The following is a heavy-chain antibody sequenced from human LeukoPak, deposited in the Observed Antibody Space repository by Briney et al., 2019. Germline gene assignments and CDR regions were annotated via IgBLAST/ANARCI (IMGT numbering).Heavy chain of an antibody. CDR1: GFTFSSYA. Sequence: GGSLRLSCAASGFTFSSYAMTWVRQAPGKGLEWVSSISGSDGSTYYADSVKGRLTISRDNSENTLYLQMNSLRVEDTAVYYCARDWGSSGWYNWFDPWGQGTLVTVSS. V-gene: IGHV3-23*01. D-gene: IGHD6-19*01. J-gene: IGHJ5*02. CDR2: ISGSDGST. CDR3: ARDWGSSGWYNWFDP.